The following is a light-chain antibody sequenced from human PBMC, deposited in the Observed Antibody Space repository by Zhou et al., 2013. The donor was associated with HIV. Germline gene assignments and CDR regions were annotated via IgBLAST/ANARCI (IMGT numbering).Light chain of an antibody. Sequence: QSVLTQPPSVSGAPGQRVTISCTGSSSNIGAGYDVHWYQQLPGTAPKLLIYGNNNRPSGVPDRFSGSKSGTSASLAISGLQSEDEADYYCAAWDDSLNGPVFGGGTQLTVL. CDR3: AAWDDSLNGPV. J-gene: IGLJ2*01. CDR2: GNN. CDR1: SSNIGAGYD. V-gene: IGLV1-40*01.